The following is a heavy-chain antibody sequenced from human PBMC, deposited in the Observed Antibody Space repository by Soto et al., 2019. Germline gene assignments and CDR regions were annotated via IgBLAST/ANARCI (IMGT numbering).Heavy chain of an antibody. Sequence: SETLSLTCTVSGGSISSSSYYWGWIRQPPGKGLEWIGSIYYSGSTYYNPSLKSRVTISVDTSKNQFSLKLSSVTAADTAVYYCARREIDGSGSFLYYYYGMDVWGQGTTVTVS. CDR2: IYYSGST. D-gene: IGHD3-10*01. CDR3: ARREIDGSGSFLYYYYGMDV. CDR1: GGSISSSSYY. J-gene: IGHJ6*02. V-gene: IGHV4-39*01.